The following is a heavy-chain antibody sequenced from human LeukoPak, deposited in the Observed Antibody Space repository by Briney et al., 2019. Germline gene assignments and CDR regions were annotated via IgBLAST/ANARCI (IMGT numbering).Heavy chain of an antibody. CDR3: ARIRCGHSGYGCYNN. CDR2: ISHTEGT. CDR1: GVSINYYY. V-gene: IGHV4-34*01. Sequence: PSETLSLTSGVFGVSINYYYCGWISQSPGKGLEWIGEISHTEGTRYNPSLESRVTMSVGTSENQLSLKLIFVTAADTAVYYCARIRCGHSGYGCYNNWGLGTLVTVSS. D-gene: IGHD3-9*01. J-gene: IGHJ1*01.